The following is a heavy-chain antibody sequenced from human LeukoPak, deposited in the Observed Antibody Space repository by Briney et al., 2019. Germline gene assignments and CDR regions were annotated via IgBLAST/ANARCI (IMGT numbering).Heavy chain of an antibody. CDR1: GGSISSYY. D-gene: IGHD4-17*01. CDR3: VRDRHDYGDYFDY. J-gene: IGHJ4*02. CDR2: IYSSGST. Sequence: SETLSLTCTVSGGSISSYYWSWIRQPAGKGLEWIGRIYSSGSTNYNPSLKGRVNISVDKSKNQFSLKLNSVTAADAAVYYCVRDRHDYGDYFDYWGQGTLVTVSS. V-gene: IGHV4-4*07.